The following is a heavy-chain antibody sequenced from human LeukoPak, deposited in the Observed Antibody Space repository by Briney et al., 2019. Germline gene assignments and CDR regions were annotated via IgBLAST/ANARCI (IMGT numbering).Heavy chain of an antibody. CDR2: ISKNLATV. J-gene: IGHJ4*02. V-gene: IGHV3-48*01. Sequence: GGSLRLSCAASGFTFSSYSFKWGRQAPGKGLEWVSYISKNLATVYYADSVKDRFTISRDNAKNSLYLQMNSLRPEDTAVYYCARDRGSSYEIDYWGQGTVVTVSS. D-gene: IGHD5-18*01. CDR1: GFTFSSYS. CDR3: ARDRGSSYEIDY.